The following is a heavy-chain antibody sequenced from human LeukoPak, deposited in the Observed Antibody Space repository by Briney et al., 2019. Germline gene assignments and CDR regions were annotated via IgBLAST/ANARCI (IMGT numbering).Heavy chain of an antibody. CDR1: GFTFSSYA. V-gene: IGHV3-23*01. D-gene: IGHD6-13*01. CDR3: AKEQEVSGVAAAGDDAFDI. Sequence: GGSLRLSCAAPGFTFSSYAMSWVRQAPGKGLEWVSAISGSGGSTYYADSVKGRFTISRDNSKNTLYLQMNSLRAEDTAVYYCAKEQEVSGVAAAGDDAFDIWGQGTMVTASS. CDR2: ISGSGGST. J-gene: IGHJ3*02.